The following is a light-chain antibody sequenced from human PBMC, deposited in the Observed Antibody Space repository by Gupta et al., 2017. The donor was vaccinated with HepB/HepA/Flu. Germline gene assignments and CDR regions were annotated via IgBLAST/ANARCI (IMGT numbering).Light chain of an antibody. CDR1: SSDVGGYNL. V-gene: IGLV2-23*02. CDR3: WSYEGSRTRYV. J-gene: IGLJ1*01. CDR2: EVT. Sequence: SALTQPASVSGSPGQSITISCTGTSSDVGGYNLISWYQHHPGTAPKLLIYEVTKRPSGVSDRFSGSRSVNTASLTIPGLQAEDEAHYSCWSYEGSRTRYVFGTGTKVTVL.